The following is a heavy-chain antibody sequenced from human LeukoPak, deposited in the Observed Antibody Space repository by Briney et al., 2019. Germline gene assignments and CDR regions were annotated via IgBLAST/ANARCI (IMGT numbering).Heavy chain of an antibody. J-gene: IGHJ4*02. CDR3: ARAFQSLGGLSLPDY. Sequence: ASVKVSCKASGYTFTSYAMNWVRQAPGQGLEFMGWIHPSTGNPTYAQGFTGRFVFSLDTSVSTTYLQITGLKAEDTAVYFCARAFQSLGGLSLPDYWGQGTLVTVSS. CDR1: GYTFTSYA. CDR2: IHPSTGNP. D-gene: IGHD3-16*02. V-gene: IGHV7-4-1*02.